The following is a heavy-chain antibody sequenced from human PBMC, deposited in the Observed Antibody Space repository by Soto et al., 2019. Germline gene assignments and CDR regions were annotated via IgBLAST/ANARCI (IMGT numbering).Heavy chain of an antibody. D-gene: IGHD1-26*01. V-gene: IGHV3-64*04. CDR2: ITSHGHIT. CDR1: GFTFSNYD. J-gene: IGHJ5*02. Sequence: GGSLRLSCSASGFTFSNYDMVWVRQAPGKGLEYISAITSHGHITYYVDSVKGRFTISRDNAKNSLYLQMNSLRAEDTAVYYCAREDGWELPPYNWFDPWGQGTLVTVSS. CDR3: AREDGWELPPYNWFDP.